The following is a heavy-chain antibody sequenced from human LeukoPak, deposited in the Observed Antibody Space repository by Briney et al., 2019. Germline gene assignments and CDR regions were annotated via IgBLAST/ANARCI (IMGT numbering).Heavy chain of an antibody. D-gene: IGHD4-17*01. J-gene: IGHJ4*02. CDR3: ARAEGYGDYEDY. V-gene: IGHV1-8*01. Sequence: ASVKVSCKASGYTFTSYDINWVRQATGQGLEWMGWMNPNSGNTGYAQKFQGRVTMTRNTSISTVYMELSSLRSEDTVVYYCARAEGYGDYEDYWGQGTLVTVSS. CDR2: MNPNSGNT. CDR1: GYTFTSYD.